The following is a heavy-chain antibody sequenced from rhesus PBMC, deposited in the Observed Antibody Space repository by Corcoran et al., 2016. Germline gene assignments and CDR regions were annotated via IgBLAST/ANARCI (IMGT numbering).Heavy chain of an antibody. V-gene: IGHV4-169*02. J-gene: IGHJ4*01. CDR2: IYGSGSST. D-gene: IGHD4-29*01. CDR3: ARDVSVAAKGDFDY. CDR1: GGSISSSY. Sequence: QVQLQESGPGLVKPSETLSVTCAVSGGSISSSYWSWIRQAPGKGLEWIGYIYGSGSSTNYNPSLKSRVTLSLVTSQYQLSLKLRSVTPADTAVYYCARDVSVAAKGDFDYWGQGVLVTVSS.